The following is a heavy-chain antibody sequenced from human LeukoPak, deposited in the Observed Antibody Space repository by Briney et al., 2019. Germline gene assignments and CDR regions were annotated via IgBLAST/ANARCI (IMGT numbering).Heavy chain of an antibody. CDR1: EDSLSELA. V-gene: IGHV1-24*01. J-gene: IGHJ4*02. CDR3: ARNPPLTGDFDF. Sequence: ASVKVSCKVSEDSLSELAMHWVRQVPGKGFEWMGGFDPEDGETVYAQKFQGRFTMTEDSSTDTAYMELSSLRSDDTAVYYCARNPPLTGDFDFWGPGTMVTVSS. CDR2: FDPEDGET. D-gene: IGHD7-27*01.